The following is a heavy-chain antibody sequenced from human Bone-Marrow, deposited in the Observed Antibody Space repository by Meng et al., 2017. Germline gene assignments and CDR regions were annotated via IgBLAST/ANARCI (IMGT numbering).Heavy chain of an antibody. Sequence: SVKVSCKASGGIFTSYAINWVRQAPGQGLEWMGGIIPIFVTANYAQKFQGRVTITADESTTTVYMELSSLSSEDTAVYYCARGSWRHYNDSSAYYYLGFDYWGQGALVNGAS. CDR1: GGIFTSYA. CDR2: IIPIFVTA. D-gene: IGHD3-22*01. CDR3: ARGSWRHYNDSSAYYYLGFDY. V-gene: IGHV1-69*13. J-gene: IGHJ4*02.